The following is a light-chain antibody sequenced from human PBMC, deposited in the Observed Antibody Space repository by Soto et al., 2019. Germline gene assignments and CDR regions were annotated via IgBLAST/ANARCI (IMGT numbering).Light chain of an antibody. CDR3: QSYDSSLSAFYV. CDR2: GNN. J-gene: IGLJ1*01. V-gene: IGLV1-40*01. Sequence: HSVLTQPPSVSGAPGQRVTISCTGSSSNIGAGYDVHWYQQLPGTAPKLLIYGNNNRPSGVPDRFSGSKSGTSASLAITGLQAEDEADYYCQSYDSSLSAFYVFGTGTKLTVL. CDR1: SSNIGAGYD.